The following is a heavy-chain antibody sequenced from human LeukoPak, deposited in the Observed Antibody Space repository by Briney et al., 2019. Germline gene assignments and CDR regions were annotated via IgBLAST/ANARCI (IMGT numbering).Heavy chain of an antibody. J-gene: IGHJ4*02. CDR2: ISGSGGST. V-gene: IGHV3-23*01. Sequence: AGGSLRLSCAASGFTFSSYAMSWDRQAPGKGLEWVSAISGSGGSTYYADSVKGRFTISRDNSKNTLYLQMNSLRAEDTAVYYCAKDYSRGAESYFDYWGQGTLVTVSS. CDR3: AKDYSRGAESYFDY. CDR1: GFTFSSYA. D-gene: IGHD6-13*01.